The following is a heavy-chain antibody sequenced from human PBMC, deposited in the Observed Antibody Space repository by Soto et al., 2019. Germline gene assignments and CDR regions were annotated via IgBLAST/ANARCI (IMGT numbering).Heavy chain of an antibody. CDR3: AREEGDIVVVPADQGGPFDP. CDR1: GDSVSSNSAA. D-gene: IGHD2-2*01. V-gene: IGHV6-1*01. Sequence: QSQTLSLTCAISGDSVSSNSAAWNWIRQSPSRGLEWLGRTYYRSKWYNDCAVSVKSRITINPDTSKNQFSLQLNSVTPEDTAVYYCAREEGDIVVVPADQGGPFDPWGQGTLVTVSS. J-gene: IGHJ5*02. CDR2: TYYRSKWYN.